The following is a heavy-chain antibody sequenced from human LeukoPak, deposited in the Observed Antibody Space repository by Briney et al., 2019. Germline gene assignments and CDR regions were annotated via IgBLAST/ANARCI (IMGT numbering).Heavy chain of an antibody. CDR1: GGSISSYF. CDR2: IYYSGST. V-gene: IGHV4-59*01. D-gene: IGHD5-12*01. Sequence: SETLSLTCTVSGGSISSYFWSWVRQPPGKGLEWIGYIYYSGSTNYNPSLKSRVTISVDTSKNQFSLKLASVTTAATAVYYCARDRWLGYWGQGTLVTVSS. CDR3: ARDRWLGY. J-gene: IGHJ4*02.